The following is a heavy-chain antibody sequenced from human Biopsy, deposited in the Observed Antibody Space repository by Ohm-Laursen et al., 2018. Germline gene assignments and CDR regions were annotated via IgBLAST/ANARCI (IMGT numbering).Heavy chain of an antibody. CDR2: FNSDGTDT. J-gene: IGHJ5*02. CDR3: ATEVVPAGIGGHWLDP. Sequence: SLRLSCAASGFTFSSSWMHWVRQAPGKGLEWVSRFNSDGTDTTYADSVKGRFTVSKENGKNSLYLHMNSLRAEDTAVYYCATEVVPAGIGGHWLDPWGQGTLVTVSS. CDR1: GFTFSSSW. D-gene: IGHD2-2*01. V-gene: IGHV3-74*01.